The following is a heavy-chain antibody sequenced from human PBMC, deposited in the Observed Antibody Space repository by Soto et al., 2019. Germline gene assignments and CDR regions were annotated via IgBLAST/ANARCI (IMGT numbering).Heavy chain of an antibody. D-gene: IGHD2-15*01. CDR1: GFIFGNYM. V-gene: IGHV3-23*01. CDR2: IRDGGEST. CDR3: APHVHCSGGSCHYDAFDI. Sequence: EVQLLESGGGLVQPGASLRLSCAFSGFIFGNYMMTWVRQAPGKGLEWVSTIRDGGESTYYADSVKGRFTISRDNSKNTLDLQMDSLGVEDTAVYYCAPHVHCSGGSCHYDAFDIRGQGTMVTVSS. J-gene: IGHJ3*02.